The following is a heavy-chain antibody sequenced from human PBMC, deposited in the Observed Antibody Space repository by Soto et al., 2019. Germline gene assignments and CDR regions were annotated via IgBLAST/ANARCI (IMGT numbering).Heavy chain of an antibody. Sequence: GGSLRLSCAASGFTFSSYWMHWVRQAPGKGLVWVSRINSDGSSTSYADSVKGRFTISRDNAKNTLYLQMNSLRAEDTAVYYCASLGYSSGWDDAFDIWGQGTMVTVSS. CDR3: ASLGYSSGWDDAFDI. D-gene: IGHD6-19*01. CDR1: GFTFSSYW. V-gene: IGHV3-74*01. CDR2: INSDGSST. J-gene: IGHJ3*02.